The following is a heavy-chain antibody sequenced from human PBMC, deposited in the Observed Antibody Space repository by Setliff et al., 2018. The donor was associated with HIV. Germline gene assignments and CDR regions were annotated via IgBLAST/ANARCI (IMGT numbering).Heavy chain of an antibody. D-gene: IGHD6-19*01. V-gene: IGHV1-46*01. CDR1: GYTFTSYP. CDR3: ARNQGDSSGWYAGDY. CDR2: INTSGGSA. Sequence: ASVKVSCKASGYTFTSYPMHWARQAPGQGLEWMGVINTSGGSAGYAEKFRGRVTMTRDTSTSTVYMDLRNLRSEDTAVYYCARNQGDSSGWYAGDYWGHGTLVTV. J-gene: IGHJ4*01.